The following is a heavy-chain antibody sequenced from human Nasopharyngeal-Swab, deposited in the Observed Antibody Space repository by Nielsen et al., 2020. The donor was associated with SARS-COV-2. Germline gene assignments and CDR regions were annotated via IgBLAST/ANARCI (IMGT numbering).Heavy chain of an antibody. J-gene: IGHJ3*02. D-gene: IGHD1-26*01. V-gene: IGHV3-7*01. CDR3: AKGSGTHYWRDAFDI. CDR1: GFTFSSYW. CDR2: IKQDGSEK. Sequence: GESLKIPCAASGFTFSSYWMRWVRQAPGKGLEWVANIKQDGSEKYYVDSVKGRFTISRDNSNNTLYLQMNSLRAEDTAVYYCAKGSGTHYWRDAFDIWGQGTMVTVSS.